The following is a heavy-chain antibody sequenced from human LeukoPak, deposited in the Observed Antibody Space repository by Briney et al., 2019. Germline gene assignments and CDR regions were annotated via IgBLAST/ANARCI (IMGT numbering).Heavy chain of an antibody. CDR2: ISASGVST. CDR3: AKGGSSGWYEHIDY. D-gene: IGHD6-19*01. J-gene: IGHJ4*02. V-gene: IGHV3-23*01. CDR1: GFTFSTYA. Sequence: GGSLRLSCAASGFTFSTYAISWVRQAPGKGLEWVPAISASGVSTYYADSVKGRFTISRDISKNTLYLQMNSLRADDTAVYYCAKGGSSGWYEHIDYWGQGTLVTVSS.